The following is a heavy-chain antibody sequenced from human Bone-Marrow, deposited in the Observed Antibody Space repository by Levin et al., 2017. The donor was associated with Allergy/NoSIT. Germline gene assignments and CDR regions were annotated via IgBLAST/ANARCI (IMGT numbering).Heavy chain of an antibody. Sequence: GGSLRLSCSASGFIFDDYGMSWVRQVPGKGLEWVAGINWNGDGAVYAASVKDRFTISRDNAKSSLYLRVSRLRAEDTALYHCARVFSMELAYHYYFGMDIWAPGTTGTVSP. CDR3: ARVFSMELAYHYYFGMDI. CDR1: GFIFDDYG. V-gene: IGHV3-20*01. J-gene: IGHJ6*01. CDR2: INWNGDGA. D-gene: IGHD3-10*01.